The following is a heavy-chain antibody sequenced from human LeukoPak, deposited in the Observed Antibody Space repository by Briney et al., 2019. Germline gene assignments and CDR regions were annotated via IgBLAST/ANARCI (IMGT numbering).Heavy chain of an antibody. CDR3: VREGYGPGNYPFDY. CDR1: GFTFSSYW. V-gene: IGHV3-7*01. D-gene: IGHD3-10*01. Sequence: GGSLRLSCAASGFTFSSYWMSWVRQAPGKGLEWVANIKQDGSEKYYVDSVKGRFTISRDNAKNSLYLQMNSLRAEDTAVYYCVREGYGPGNYPFDYWGQGTLVTVSS. CDR2: IKQDGSEK. J-gene: IGHJ4*02.